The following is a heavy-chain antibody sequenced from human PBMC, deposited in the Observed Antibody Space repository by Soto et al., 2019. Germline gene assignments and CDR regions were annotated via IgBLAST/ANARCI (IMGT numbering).Heavy chain of an antibody. D-gene: IGHD5-12*01. J-gene: IGHJ5*02. V-gene: IGHV1-18*01. CDR1: GYTCTSYG. CDR2: ISAYNGNT. Sequence: GASVKVSCKASGYTCTSYGISWVRQAPGQGLEWMGWISAYNGNTNYAQKLQGRVTMTTDTSTSTAYMELRSLRSDDTAVYYCARDMDRGYSGYAMYSTFDPWGQGTLVTVSS. CDR3: ARDMDRGYSGYAMYSTFDP.